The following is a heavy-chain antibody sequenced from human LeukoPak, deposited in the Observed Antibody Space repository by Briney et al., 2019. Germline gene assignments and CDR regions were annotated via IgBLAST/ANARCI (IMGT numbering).Heavy chain of an antibody. D-gene: IGHD6-6*01. CDR1: GYTFTSYA. V-gene: IGHV7-4-1*02. CDR2: INTNTGNP. CDR3: ARSRYSKEQLVKNWFDP. J-gene: IGHJ5*02. Sequence: ASVKVSCKASGYTFTSYAMNWVRQAPGQGLEWMGWINTNTGNPTYAQGFTGRFVFSLDTSVSTAYLQISSLKAEDTAVYYCARSRYSKEQLVKNWFDPWGQGTLVTVSS.